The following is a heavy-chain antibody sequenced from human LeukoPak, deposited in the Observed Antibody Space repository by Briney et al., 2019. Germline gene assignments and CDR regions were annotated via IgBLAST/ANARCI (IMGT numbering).Heavy chain of an antibody. Sequence: PSETLSLTCTVSGGSLSSTNSYWGWIRQPPGQGLEWIGPISYSGSTYYNPSLKSRVTISVDRPTGHFSLKLRSMTAADTAVYFCARHGPLYSSSSYYYNMDVWGQGTTVTVSS. J-gene: IGHJ6*02. V-gene: IGHV4-39*01. CDR2: ISYSGST. CDR3: ARHGPLYSSSSYYYNMDV. D-gene: IGHD6-6*01. CDR1: GGSLSSTNSY.